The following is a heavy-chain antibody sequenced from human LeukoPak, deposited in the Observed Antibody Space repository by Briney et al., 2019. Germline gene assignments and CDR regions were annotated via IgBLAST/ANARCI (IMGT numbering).Heavy chain of an antibody. Sequence: ASVKVSCKASGGTFSSYAISWVRQAPGQGLEWMGGIIPVFGTANYAQKSQGRVTITADESTSTAYMELSSLRSEDTAVYYCARDRVVGLGIDNAFDIWGHGTMVTVSS. V-gene: IGHV1-69*13. CDR1: GGTFSSYA. CDR3: ARDRVVGLGIDNAFDI. J-gene: IGHJ3*02. D-gene: IGHD2-15*01. CDR2: IIPVFGTA.